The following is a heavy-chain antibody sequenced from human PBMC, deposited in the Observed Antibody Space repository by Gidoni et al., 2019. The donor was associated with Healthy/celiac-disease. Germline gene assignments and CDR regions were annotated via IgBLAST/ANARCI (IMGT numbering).Heavy chain of an antibody. D-gene: IGHD3-10*01. V-gene: IGHV4-59*01. Sequence: QVQLQASGPGLVKPSETLSLTSPVSGASISSYYWSWIRQPPGKGLEWIGYIYYSGSTNYNPSLKSRVTISVDTSKNQFSLKLSSVTAADTAVYYCASGRITMVRGVIRGLDFAYWGQGTLVTVSS. CDR3: ASGRITMVRGVIRGLDFAY. J-gene: IGHJ4*02. CDR2: IYYSGST. CDR1: GASISSYY.